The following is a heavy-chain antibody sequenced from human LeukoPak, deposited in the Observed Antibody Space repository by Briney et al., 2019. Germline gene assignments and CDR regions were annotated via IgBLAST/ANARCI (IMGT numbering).Heavy chain of an antibody. D-gene: IGHD3-22*01. J-gene: IGHJ4*02. CDR1: GFTFSSYG. V-gene: IGHV3-30*02. CDR3: AKTNYYDSSGYFNPGD. CDR2: IGDDGSNK. Sequence: PGGSLRLSCAASGFTFSSYGMHWVRQAPGKGLEWVAFIGDDGSNKYYADSVKGRFTISRDNSKNTVYLQVNSLRPEDTAVYYCAKTNYYDSSGYFNPGDWGQGTLVTVSP.